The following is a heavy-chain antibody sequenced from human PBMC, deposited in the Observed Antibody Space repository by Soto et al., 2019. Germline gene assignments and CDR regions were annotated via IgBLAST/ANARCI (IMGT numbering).Heavy chain of an antibody. V-gene: IGHV3-53*01. CDR3: AREPLWSGPLPLDAFDL. CDR2: FLIGGDT. Sequence: GGSLRLSWAASGFGVTDYYMSWVRQAPGKGLGWGAVFLIGGDTHYGESVKVRFTISRDNSKNTLYLQMNSLRAEDTAVYYCAREPLWSGPLPLDAFDLWGQGTMVTVSS. D-gene: IGHD3-3*01. J-gene: IGHJ3*01. CDR1: GFGVTDYY.